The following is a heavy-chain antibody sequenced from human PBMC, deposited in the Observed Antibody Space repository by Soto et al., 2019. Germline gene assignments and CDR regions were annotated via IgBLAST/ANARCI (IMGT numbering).Heavy chain of an antibody. J-gene: IGHJ4*02. D-gene: IGHD2-21*02. CDR1: GGSISGFY. CDR3: ARGPFCGDDCYFDV. V-gene: IGHV4-4*07. CDR2: IYSNGAT. Sequence: NPSESRSLTCTVAGGSISGFYWSWVRQPAGRGLQWIGRIYSNGATNYNPSLRNRVTMSVDTSTDQYSLNLASMTAADTAVYFCARGPFCGDDCYFDVWGQGTEVTV.